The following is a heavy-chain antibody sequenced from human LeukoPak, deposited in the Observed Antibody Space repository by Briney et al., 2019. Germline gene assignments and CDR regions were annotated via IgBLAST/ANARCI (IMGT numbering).Heavy chain of an antibody. Sequence: GGSLRLSCAASGFTFSSYNMNWVRQAPGKGLEWVSSISSSSSYIYYADSVKGRFTISRDNAKNSLYLQMNSLRAEDTAVYYCARDSLTYYYDSSGYNHWGQGTLVTVSS. CDR3: ARDSLTYYYDSSGYNH. J-gene: IGHJ5*02. CDR2: ISSSSSYI. D-gene: IGHD3-22*01. V-gene: IGHV3-21*01. CDR1: GFTFSSYN.